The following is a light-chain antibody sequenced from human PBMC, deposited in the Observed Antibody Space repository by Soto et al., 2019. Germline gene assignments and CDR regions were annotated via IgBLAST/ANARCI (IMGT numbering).Light chain of an antibody. CDR1: SSDVGGYNY. CDR3: SSRAGNNVV. V-gene: IGLV2-8*01. J-gene: IGLJ2*01. CDR2: AVS. Sequence: QSVLTQPPSASGSPGQSVPISCTGTSSDVGGYNYVSWYQQHPGKAPKLMIYAVSERPSGVPDRFSGSKSGNTASLTVSGLQAEDEADYYCSSRAGNNVVFGGGTKLTVL.